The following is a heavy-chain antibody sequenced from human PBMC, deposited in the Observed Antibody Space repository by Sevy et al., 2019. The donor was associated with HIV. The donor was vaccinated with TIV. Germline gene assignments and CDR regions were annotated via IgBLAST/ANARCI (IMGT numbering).Heavy chain of an antibody. V-gene: IGHV3-33*08. J-gene: IGHJ4*02. CDR3: VSGASIAAASNFAY. D-gene: IGHD6-13*01. Sequence: GGSLRLSCAASGFIFSTYGMHWVRQAPGKGLEWVALIWYDGSSQYYADSVQGRFTISRDNSKNTLDLQMNSLRAEDTAVYDCVSGASIAAASNFAYWGQGTLVTVSS. CDR2: IWYDGSSQ. CDR1: GFIFSTYG.